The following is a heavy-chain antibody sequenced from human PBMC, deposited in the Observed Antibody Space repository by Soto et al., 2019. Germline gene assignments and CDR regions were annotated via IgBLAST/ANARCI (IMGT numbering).Heavy chain of an antibody. J-gene: IGHJ5*02. V-gene: IGHV4-59*01. CDR2: IYYSGST. Sequence: SETLSLTCTVSGGSISSYYWSWIRQPPGKGLEWIGYIYYSGSTNYNPSLKSRVTISVDTSKNQFSLKLSSVTAADTAIYYCATRITVFGLLIPPFDPWGPGTQVTVS. D-gene: IGHD3-3*01. CDR1: GGSISSYY. CDR3: ATRITVFGLLIPPFDP.